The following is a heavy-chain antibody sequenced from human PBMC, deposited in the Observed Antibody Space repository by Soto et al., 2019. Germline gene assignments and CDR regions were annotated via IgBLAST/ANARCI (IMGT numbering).Heavy chain of an antibody. V-gene: IGHV4-59*08. CDR1: GGSISTYY. D-gene: IGHD2-8*01. CDR3: ARRGYYAISAFDI. Sequence: SETLSLTCTVSGGSISTYYWNWIRQTPGKGLEWIGYIHHSGRTNYNPSLRSRVTISVDTSKNQFSLKLSSVTAADTAVYYCARRGYYAISAFDIWGQGTMVTVSS. CDR2: IHHSGRT. J-gene: IGHJ3*02.